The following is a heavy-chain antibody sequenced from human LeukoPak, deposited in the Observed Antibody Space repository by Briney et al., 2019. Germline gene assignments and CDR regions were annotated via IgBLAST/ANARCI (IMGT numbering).Heavy chain of an antibody. CDR3: AKVAAPGSTIRSDY. D-gene: IGHD2-2*01. V-gene: IGHV3-30*02. CDR1: GFSFSSYA. CDR2: IRSDGSNK. J-gene: IGHJ4*02. Sequence: GGSLRLSCAASGFSFSSYALHWVRQTPGKGLEWVAFIRSDGSNKYDADSVKGRFTVSRDNPKNTLYLQMNSLTTEDTAVYYCAKVAAPGSTIRSDYWGQGTLVTVSS.